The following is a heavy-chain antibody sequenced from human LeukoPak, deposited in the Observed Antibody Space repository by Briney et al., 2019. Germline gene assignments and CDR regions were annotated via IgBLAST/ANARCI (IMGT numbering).Heavy chain of an antibody. J-gene: IGHJ4*02. Sequence: SETLSLTRTVSGYSISSGYYWSWIRQPPGKGLEWIATIHHSGVTYYNPSRKSRVTMSVDTSKNQFSLKLGSVTAASTAVYYCARYTANTAGYSFDFWGQGALVTVSS. D-gene: IGHD3-22*01. CDR3: ARYTANTAGYSFDF. CDR1: GYSISSGYY. CDR2: IHHSGVT. V-gene: IGHV4-38-2*02.